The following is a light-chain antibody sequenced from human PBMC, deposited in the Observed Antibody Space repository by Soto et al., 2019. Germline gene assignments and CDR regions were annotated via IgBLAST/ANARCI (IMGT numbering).Light chain of an antibody. J-gene: IGLJ1*01. V-gene: IGLV3-21*02. Sequence: SYELTQPPSVFVAPGQTARITCGGNNIGGKSVHWYQQKPGQAPVLVVYDDSDRPSGIPERFSGSNSVNTATLTISRVAAGDEADYYCQVWESGRGVFGTGTKV. CDR1: NIGGKS. CDR3: QVWESGRGV. CDR2: DDS.